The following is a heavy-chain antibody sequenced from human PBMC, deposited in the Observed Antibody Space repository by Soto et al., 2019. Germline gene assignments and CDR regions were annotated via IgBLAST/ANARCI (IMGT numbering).Heavy chain of an antibody. CDR1: GATFSSYA. V-gene: IGHV1-69*13. Sequence: AVKVSYKASGATFSSYAISWVRQAPGQGREWMGGIIPIFGTANYAQKCQIRVTITADESTSTAYMELSSTRSEDTAVYYCDFFYSDSSGYHDYWGQGTLVTVSS. CDR3: DFFYSDSSGYHDY. J-gene: IGHJ4*02. D-gene: IGHD3-22*01. CDR2: IIPIFGTA.